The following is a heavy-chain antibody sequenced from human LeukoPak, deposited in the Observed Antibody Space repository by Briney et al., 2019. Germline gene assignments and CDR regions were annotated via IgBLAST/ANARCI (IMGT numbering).Heavy chain of an antibody. D-gene: IGHD3-22*01. V-gene: IGHV3-11*01. J-gene: IGHJ3*02. CDR3: ARDAYYYDSSSYYRNAFDI. Sequence: GGSLRLSCAASGFTFSDYYMSWIRQAPGKGLEWLSYIYGIDSTISYAGSVKGRFTISRDNAKNSLYLQMNSLRAEDTAVYYCARDAYYYDSSSYYRNAFDIWGQGTVVTVSS. CDR1: GFTFSDYY. CDR2: IYGIDSTI.